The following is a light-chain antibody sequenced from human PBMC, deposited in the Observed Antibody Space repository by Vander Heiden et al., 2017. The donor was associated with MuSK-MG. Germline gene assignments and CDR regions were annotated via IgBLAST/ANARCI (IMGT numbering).Light chain of an antibody. Sequence: QLVLTHSPSASASLGASVKLTCTLSSGHSSYAIAWQQQQPEKGPRYLMLLNSDGSHSTGDGIPVRFSGSGSAAALSLTISRVQAEDDDYYYSQNGGTGTLVFGGGTKLTVL. CDR1: SGHSSYA. CDR3: QNGGTGTLV. CDR2: LNSDGSH. J-gene: IGLJ2*01. V-gene: IGLV4-69*01.